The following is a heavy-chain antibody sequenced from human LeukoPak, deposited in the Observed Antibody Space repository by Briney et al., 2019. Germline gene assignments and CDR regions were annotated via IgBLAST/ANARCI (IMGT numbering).Heavy chain of an antibody. Sequence: GGSLRLSCAASGFTFSDYYMSWIRQAPGKGLEWASYISSSGSTIYYADSVRGRFTISRDNAKNSLYLQMNSLRAEDTAVYYCARDQGEMATVFDYWGQGTLVTVSS. V-gene: IGHV3-11*01. J-gene: IGHJ4*02. D-gene: IGHD5-24*01. CDR2: ISSSGSTI. CDR3: ARDQGEMATVFDY. CDR1: GFTFSDYY.